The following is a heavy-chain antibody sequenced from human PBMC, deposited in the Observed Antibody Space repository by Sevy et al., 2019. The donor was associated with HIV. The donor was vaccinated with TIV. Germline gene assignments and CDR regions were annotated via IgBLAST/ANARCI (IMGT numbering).Heavy chain of an antibody. CDR1: GFTFRTYS. Sequence: GGSLRLSCAASGFTFRTYSMNWVRRAPGKGLEWLSYRSRSSRTIDYADSVEGRFTISRDNAKNSLYLQINSLRAEDTAVYYCARAYSGGWPQGAWTDYWGQGTLVTVSS. D-gene: IGHD6-19*01. CDR2: RSRSSRTI. CDR3: ARAYSGGWPQGAWTDY. V-gene: IGHV3-48*01. J-gene: IGHJ4*02.